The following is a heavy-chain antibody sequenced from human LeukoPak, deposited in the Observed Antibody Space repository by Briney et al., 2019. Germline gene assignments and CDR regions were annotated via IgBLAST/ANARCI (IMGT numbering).Heavy chain of an antibody. CDR1: GYTFTGYY. CDR2: INPNSGGT. CDR3: AREGVLRYFDWFLY. Sequence: ASVKVSCKASGYTFTGYYMHWVRQAPGQGLEWMGWINPNSGGTNYAQKFQGRVTMTRDTSISTAYMELSRLRSDDTAVYYCAREGVLRYFDWFLYWGQETLVTVSS. J-gene: IGHJ4*02. D-gene: IGHD3-9*01. V-gene: IGHV1-2*02.